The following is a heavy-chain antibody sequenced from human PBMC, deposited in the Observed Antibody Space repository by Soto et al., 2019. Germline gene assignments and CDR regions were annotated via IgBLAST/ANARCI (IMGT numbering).Heavy chain of an antibody. D-gene: IGHD1-1*01. CDR3: ARGRYGDY. CDR1: GYTFTTYG. CDR2: ISAHNGNT. V-gene: IGHV1-18*01. J-gene: IGHJ4*02. Sequence: QVHLVQSGAEVKKPGASVKVSCKGSGYTFTTYGITWVRQAPGQGLEWMGWISAHNGNTNYAQKLQGRVTVTRDTSTSTADMELRSLRSDDTDVYYCARGRYGDYWGQGALVTVSS.